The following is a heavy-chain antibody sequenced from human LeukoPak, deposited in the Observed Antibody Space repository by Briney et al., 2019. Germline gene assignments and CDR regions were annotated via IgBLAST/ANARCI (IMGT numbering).Heavy chain of an antibody. CDR1: GFTFSSYA. CDR3: ARRPHSRWLQLDDAFDI. J-gene: IGHJ3*02. CDR2: ISGSGGST. V-gene: IGHV3-23*01. D-gene: IGHD5-24*01. Sequence: GGSLRLSCAASGFTFSSYAMSWVRQAPGKGLEWVSAISGSGGSTYYADSVKGRFTISRDNSKNTLYLQMNSLRAEDTAVYYCARRPHSRWLQLDDAFDIWGQGTMVTVSS.